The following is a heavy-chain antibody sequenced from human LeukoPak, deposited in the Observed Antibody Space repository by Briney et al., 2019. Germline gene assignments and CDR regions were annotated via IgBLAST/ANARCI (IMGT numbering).Heavy chain of an antibody. CDR3: AREPLNYDSWFDP. CDR1: GGSISSSNW. CDR2: IYHSGST. V-gene: IGHV4-4*02. D-gene: IGHD3-3*01. Sequence: SETLSLTCAVSGGSISSSNWWSWVRQPPGKGLEWIGEIYHSGSTNYNPSLKSRVTISVDKSKNQFSLKLSSVTAADTAVYYCAREPLNYDSWFDPWGQGILVTVSS. J-gene: IGHJ5*02.